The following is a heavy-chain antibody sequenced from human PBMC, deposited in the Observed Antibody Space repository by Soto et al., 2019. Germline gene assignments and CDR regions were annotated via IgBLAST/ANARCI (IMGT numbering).Heavy chain of an antibody. CDR1: GFTFSDFW. V-gene: IGHV3-7*01. J-gene: IGHJ4*02. CDR3: ARWPRLLDS. Sequence: GGSLRLSCAASGFTFSDFWMNWVRQAPEKGLEWVAYISSDGRETNHVASVKGRFTISRDNAKNSLYLQMNSLRAEDTAVYYCARWPRLLDSWGQGTLVTVSS. CDR2: ISSDGRET. D-gene: IGHD6-6*01.